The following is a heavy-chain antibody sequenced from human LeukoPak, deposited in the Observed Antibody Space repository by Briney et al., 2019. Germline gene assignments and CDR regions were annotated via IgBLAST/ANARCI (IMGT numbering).Heavy chain of an antibody. CDR3: ARDLRSSGSYWENYYYGMDV. J-gene: IGHJ6*02. Sequence: GGSLRLSCAASGFTFSSYSMNWVRQAPGKGLEWVSSISSSSSYIYYADSVKGRFTISRDNSKNTLYLQMNSLRAEDTAVYYCARDLRSSGSYWENYYYGMDVWGQGTTVTVSS. CDR1: GFTFSSYS. V-gene: IGHV3-21*04. D-gene: IGHD1-26*01. CDR2: ISSSSSYI.